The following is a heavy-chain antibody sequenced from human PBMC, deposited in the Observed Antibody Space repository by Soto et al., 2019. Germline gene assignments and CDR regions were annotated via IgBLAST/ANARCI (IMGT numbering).Heavy chain of an antibody. J-gene: IGHJ4*02. D-gene: IGHD1-26*01. V-gene: IGHV3-23*01. CDR1: GFTFSSYA. CDR2: ISGSGGST. CDR3: LKYSGSFGYFDY. Sequence: EVQLLESGGGLVQPGGSLRLSCAASGFTFSSYAMSWVRQAPGKGLEWVSAISGSGGSTYYADSVKGRFTISRDNSKNPLLLQLNSLSADDTAVYDCLKYSGSFGYFDYWGQEPLVTVSS.